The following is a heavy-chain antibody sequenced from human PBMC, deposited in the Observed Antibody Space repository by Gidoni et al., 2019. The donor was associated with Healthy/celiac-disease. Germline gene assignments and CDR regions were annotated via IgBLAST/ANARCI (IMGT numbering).Heavy chain of an antibody. V-gene: IGHV4-39*01. CDR3: ARGVGTMVRGVIDY. CDR1: GGSISSSSYY. CDR2: IYYSGST. D-gene: IGHD3-10*01. J-gene: IGHJ4*02. Sequence: QLQLQESGPGLVKPSETLSPTCTVSGGSISSSSYYWGWIRQPPGKGLEWIGSIYYSGSTYYNPSLKSRVTISVDTSKNQFSLKLSSVTAADTAVYYCARGVGTMVRGVIDYWGQGTLVTVSS.